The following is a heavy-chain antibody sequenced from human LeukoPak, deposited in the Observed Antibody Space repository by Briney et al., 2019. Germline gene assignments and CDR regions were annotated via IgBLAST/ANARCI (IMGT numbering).Heavy chain of an antibody. CDR2: IYTGGST. CDR1: GGSISSYY. CDR3: ARGLSIVGATSGLDY. D-gene: IGHD1-26*01. J-gene: IGHJ4*02. V-gene: IGHV4-4*07. Sequence: SETLSLTCTVSGGSISSYYWSWIRQPAGKGLEWIGRIYTGGSTNFNPSLHSRVTISLDTSKNQFSLRLTSVTATDTAVYYCARGLSIVGATSGLDYWGQGALVTVSS.